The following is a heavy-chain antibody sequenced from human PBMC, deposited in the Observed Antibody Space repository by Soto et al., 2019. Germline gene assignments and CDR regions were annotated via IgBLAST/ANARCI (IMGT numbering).Heavy chain of an antibody. CDR2: INHSGST. J-gene: IGHJ6*03. CDR1: GGSFSGYY. D-gene: IGHD2-15*01. V-gene: IGHV4-34*01. Sequence: SETLSLTCAVYGGSFSGYYWSWIRQPPGKGLEWIGEINHSGSTNYNPSLKSRVTISVDTSRNQFSLKLSSVTAADTAVYYCARRVGYCSGGSCYGRNYYYYYYYMDVWGKGTTVTVSS. CDR3: ARRVGYCSGGSCYGRNYYYYYYYMDV.